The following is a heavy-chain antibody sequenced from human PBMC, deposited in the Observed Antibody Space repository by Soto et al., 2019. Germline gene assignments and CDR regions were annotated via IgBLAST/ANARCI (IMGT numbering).Heavy chain of an antibody. CDR2: ISYDGSNK. Sequence: QVQLVESGGGVVQPGRSLRLSCAASGFTFSSYAMHWVRQAPGKGLEWVAVISYDGSNKYYADSVKGRFTISRDNSKNTLDLKLNSLRAEDTAVYDCARVDTAMAVQDYWGQGTLVTVSS. CDR3: ARVDTAMAVQDY. CDR1: GFTFSSYA. J-gene: IGHJ4*02. D-gene: IGHD5-18*01. V-gene: IGHV3-30-3*01.